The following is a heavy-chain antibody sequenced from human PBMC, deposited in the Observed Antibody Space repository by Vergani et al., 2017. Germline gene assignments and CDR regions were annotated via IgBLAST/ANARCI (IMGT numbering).Heavy chain of an antibody. CDR1: GFTFSSYA. CDR2: ISGSGGST. J-gene: IGHJ4*02. CDR3: AKSFGFVELLGGFSDY. D-gene: IGHD3-10*01. V-gene: IGHV3-23*01. Sequence: EVQLLESGGGLVQPGGSLRLSCAASGFTFSSYAMSWVRQAPGKGLEWVSAISGSGGSTYYADSVKGRFTISRDNSKNTLYLQMNSLRAEDTAVYYCAKSFGFVELLGGFSDYWGQGTLVTVSS.